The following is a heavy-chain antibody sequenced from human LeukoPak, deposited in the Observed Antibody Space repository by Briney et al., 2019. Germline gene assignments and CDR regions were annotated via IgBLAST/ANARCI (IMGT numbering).Heavy chain of an antibody. J-gene: IGHJ6*02. Sequence: ASVNVSFKASGYTFTSSDINWVRQATGQGLEWMGWMNPNSGNTDYAQKFQGRVTITADESTSTAYMELSSLRSEDTAVYYCARIAVAGIGSSSYYYYGMDVWGQGTTVTVSS. CDR1: GYTFTSSD. D-gene: IGHD6-19*01. CDR2: MNPNSGNT. CDR3: ARIAVAGIGSSSYYYYGMDV. V-gene: IGHV1-8*01.